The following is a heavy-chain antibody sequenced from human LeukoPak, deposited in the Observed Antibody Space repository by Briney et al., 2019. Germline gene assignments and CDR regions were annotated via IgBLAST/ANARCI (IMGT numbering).Heavy chain of an antibody. CDR3: AGTSGRYSGYMILP. Sequence: GGSLRLSCAASGFTFSSYGMHWVRQAPGKGLEWVAVISYDGSNKYYADSVKGRFTISRDNSKNTLYLQMNSLGAEDTAVYYCAGTSGRYSGYMILPWGQGTLVTVSS. CDR2: ISYDGSNK. V-gene: IGHV3-30*03. J-gene: IGHJ5*02. D-gene: IGHD5-12*01. CDR1: GFTFSSYG.